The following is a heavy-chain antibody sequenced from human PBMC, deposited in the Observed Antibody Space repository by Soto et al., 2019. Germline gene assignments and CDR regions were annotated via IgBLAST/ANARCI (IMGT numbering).Heavy chain of an antibody. CDR3: ARVERTLSTPFAYGMDV. D-gene: IGHD2-2*01. J-gene: IGHJ6*02. CDR2: IDHTGNT. Sequence: QLQLQESGSGLVKPSQTLSLTCTVSGGSINSGGYSWIWIRQPPGKGLEWIGYIDHTGNTFYNPSRQSRVTISVDQSKNQFSLSLGSVTAADTAMYYCARVERTLSTPFAYGMDVWGQGTTVTVSS. CDR1: GGSINSGGYS. V-gene: IGHV4-30-2*01.